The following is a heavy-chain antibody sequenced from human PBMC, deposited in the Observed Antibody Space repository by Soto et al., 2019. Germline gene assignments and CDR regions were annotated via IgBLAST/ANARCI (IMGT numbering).Heavy chain of an antibody. V-gene: IGHV3-30-3*01. J-gene: IGHJ4*02. Sequence: QVQLVESGGGVVQPGRSLRLSCAASGFTFSSYAMHWVRQAPGKGLEWVALISYDGSNKYSADSVKGRFTISRDNSKNTLYLQMNSLRAEETAVYYCARVSIAAAGSFDYWGQGTLVTVSS. CDR1: GFTFSSYA. CDR3: ARVSIAAAGSFDY. CDR2: ISYDGSNK. D-gene: IGHD6-13*01.